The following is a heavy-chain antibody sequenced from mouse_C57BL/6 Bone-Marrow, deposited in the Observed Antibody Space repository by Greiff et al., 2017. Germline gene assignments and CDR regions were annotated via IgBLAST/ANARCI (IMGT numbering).Heavy chain of an antibody. CDR2: IDPSDSET. J-gene: IGHJ2*01. Sequence: QVQLKEPGAELVRPGSSVKLSCKASGYTFTSYWMHWVKQRPIQGLEWIGNIDPSDSETHYNQKFKDKATLTVDKSSSTAYMQLSSLTSEDSAVYYCARGAYYYGSSRGFDYWGQGTTLTVSS. CDR1: GYTFTSYW. V-gene: IGHV1-52*01. D-gene: IGHD1-1*01. CDR3: ARGAYYYGSSRGFDY.